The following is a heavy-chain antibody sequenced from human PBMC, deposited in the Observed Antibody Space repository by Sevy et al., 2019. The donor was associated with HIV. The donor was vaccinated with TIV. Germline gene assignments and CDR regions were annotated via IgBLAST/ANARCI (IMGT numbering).Heavy chain of an antibody. CDR2: IKQEGSEK. Sequence: GGSLRLSCAASGFTFSSYWMSWVRQAPGKGLEWVANIKQEGSEKYYVDSVKGRFTISRDNAKNSLYLQMNSLRAEDTAVYYCARVYSSGWYRDFYYFDYWGQGTLVTVSS. CDR1: GFTFSSYW. J-gene: IGHJ4*02. D-gene: IGHD6-19*01. CDR3: ARVYSSGWYRDFYYFDY. V-gene: IGHV3-7*01.